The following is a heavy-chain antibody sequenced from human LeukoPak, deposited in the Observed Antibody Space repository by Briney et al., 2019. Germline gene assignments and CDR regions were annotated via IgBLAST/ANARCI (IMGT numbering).Heavy chain of an antibody. J-gene: IGHJ4*02. CDR3: ARLGDSSSSWAYFDY. CDR1: GGSISSSSYY. CDR2: IYYSGST. Sequence: PSETLSLTCTVSGGSISSSSYYWGWIRQPPGRGLEWIGSIYYSGSTYYNPSLKSRVTISVDTSKNQFSLKLSSVTAADTAVYYCARLGDSSSSWAYFDYWGQGTLVTASS. V-gene: IGHV4-39*01. D-gene: IGHD6-13*01.